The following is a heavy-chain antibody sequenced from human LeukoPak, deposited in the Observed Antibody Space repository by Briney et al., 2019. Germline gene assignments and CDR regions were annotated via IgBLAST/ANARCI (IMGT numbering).Heavy chain of an antibody. CDR1: GYTFTSYY. J-gene: IGHJ4*01. CDR3: ARESRAYSSSSSPDY. Sequence: ASVKVSCKASGYTFTSYYMHWVRQAPGQGLEWMGLINPSGGSTSYAQKFQGRVTMTRDTSTSTVYMELSSLRSEDTAVYYCARESRAYSSSSSPDYWXXXTLVTVSS. CDR2: INPSGGST. D-gene: IGHD6-6*01. V-gene: IGHV1-46*01.